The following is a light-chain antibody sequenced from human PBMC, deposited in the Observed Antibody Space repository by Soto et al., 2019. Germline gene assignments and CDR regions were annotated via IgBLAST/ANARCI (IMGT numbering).Light chain of an antibody. J-gene: IGLJ2*01. Sequence: QSALTQPASVSGSPGQSITLSCTGTSSDVGTYNYVSRDQQHPGKAPTLMIYAVSNRPSGVSNRFSGSKSGNPASLTISGLQAEDDADYYCNAYTSSSTLVVFGGGTKVTGL. V-gene: IGLV2-14*01. CDR3: NAYTSSSTLVV. CDR1: SSDVGTYNY. CDR2: AVS.